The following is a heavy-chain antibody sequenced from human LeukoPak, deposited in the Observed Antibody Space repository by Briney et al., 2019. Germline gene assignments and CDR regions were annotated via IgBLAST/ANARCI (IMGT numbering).Heavy chain of an antibody. CDR3: ARGTLYRGWSYYLDF. CDR1: GGSLSGYY. D-gene: IGHD6-19*01. V-gene: IGHV4-34*01. Sequence: SETLSLTCAVYGGSLSGYYWGWIRQPPGKALEWIGRVYYSGTTSYNPSLKSRVTISVDMSKNHFSLRLRSVTAADTAMYYCARGTLYRGWSYYLDFWGQGSQVTVSS. CDR2: VYYSGTT. J-gene: IGHJ4*02.